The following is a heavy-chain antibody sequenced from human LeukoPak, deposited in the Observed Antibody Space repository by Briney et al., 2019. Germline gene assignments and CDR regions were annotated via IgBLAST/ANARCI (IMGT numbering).Heavy chain of an antibody. V-gene: IGHV3-11*04. J-gene: IGHJ4*02. CDR3: ARDAINWGSSGHFDY. CDR1: GFTFSDYY. CDR2: ISNSGSTI. D-gene: IGHD7-27*01. Sequence: GGSLRLSCAASGFTFSDYYMSWIRQAPGKGLEWVSYISNSGSTIYYADSVKGRFTISRDNAKNSLYLQMNSLRAEDTAVYYCARDAINWGSSGHFDYWGQGTLVTVSS.